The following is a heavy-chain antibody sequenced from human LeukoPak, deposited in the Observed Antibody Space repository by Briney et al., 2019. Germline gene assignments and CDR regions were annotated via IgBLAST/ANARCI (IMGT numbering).Heavy chain of an antibody. V-gene: IGHV3-7*03. CDR3: AREGSGWYFDY. Sequence: GGSLRLSCAASGFTFSSYWTSWVRQAPGKGLEWVANIKQDGSEKYYVDSVKGRFTISRDNAKNSLYLQMNSLRAEDTAVYYCAREGSGWYFDYWGQGTLVTVSS. D-gene: IGHD6-19*01. CDR2: IKQDGSEK. J-gene: IGHJ4*02. CDR1: GFTFSSYW.